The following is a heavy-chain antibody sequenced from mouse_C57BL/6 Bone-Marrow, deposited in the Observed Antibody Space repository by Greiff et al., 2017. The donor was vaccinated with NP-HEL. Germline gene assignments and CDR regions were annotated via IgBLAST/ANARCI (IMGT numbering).Heavy chain of an antibody. J-gene: IGHJ4*01. V-gene: IGHV1-4*01. CDR1: GYTFTSYT. D-gene: IGHD2-4*01. CDR2: INPSSGYT. Sequence: VQVVESGAELARPGASVKMSCKASGYTFTSYTMHWVKQRPGQGLEWIGYINPSSGYTTYNQKFKDKATLTADKSSSTAYMQLSSLTSEDSAVYYCARSRLHAMDYWGQGTSVTVSS. CDR3: ARSRLHAMDY.